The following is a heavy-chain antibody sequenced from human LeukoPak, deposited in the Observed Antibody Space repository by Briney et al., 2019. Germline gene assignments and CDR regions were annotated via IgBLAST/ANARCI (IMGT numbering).Heavy chain of an antibody. CDR3: ARLGDILTGFDY. CDR1: GYSFTSSW. J-gene: IGHJ4*02. CDR2: IYPRDSDT. Sequence: GESLKISCQASGYSFTSSWIGWARQMPGKGLEWMGIIYPRDSDTRYSPSLQGQVTFSADKSITTAYLQWSSLKASDTAMYYCARLGDILTGFDYWGQGTLVSVSS. V-gene: IGHV5-51*01. D-gene: IGHD3-9*01.